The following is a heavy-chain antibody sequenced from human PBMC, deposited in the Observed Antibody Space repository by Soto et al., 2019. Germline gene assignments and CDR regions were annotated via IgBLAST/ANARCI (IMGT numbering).Heavy chain of an antibody. CDR1: GYSFTSLD. CDR2: MQPSSGRT. CDR3: ARGVTAGVDY. J-gene: IGHJ4*02. V-gene: IGHV1-8*01. Sequence: QVQLVQSGAEVSEPGASVKVSCKASGYSFTSLDINWVRQTTGQGLEWMGWMQPSSGRTGYAQKFQGRVTMTRDTSITTAYMELSSLTSDDTAFYYCARGVTAGVDYWGQGTLVTVSS. D-gene: IGHD3-10*01.